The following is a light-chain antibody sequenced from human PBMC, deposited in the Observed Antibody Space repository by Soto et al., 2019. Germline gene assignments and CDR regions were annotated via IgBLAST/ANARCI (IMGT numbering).Light chain of an antibody. CDR1: QSISSY. Sequence: DIQMTQSPSSLPASVGDRVTITCRASQSISSYLNWYQQKPGKPPKLLIYAASSLQSGVPSRFSGSGSGTDFTLTISSLQPEDFATYYCQQSYSTPYTFGQGTKLEIK. J-gene: IGKJ2*01. V-gene: IGKV1-39*01. CDR3: QQSYSTPYT. CDR2: AAS.